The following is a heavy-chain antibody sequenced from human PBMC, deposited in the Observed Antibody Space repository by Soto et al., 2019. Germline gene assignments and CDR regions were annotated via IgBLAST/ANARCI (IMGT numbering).Heavy chain of an antibody. V-gene: IGHV7-4-1*01. CDR1: GYTFTSYA. D-gene: IGHD3-22*01. J-gene: IGHJ6*02. Sequence: GASVKVSCKASGYTFTSYAMNWVRQAPGQGLEWMGWINTNTGNPTYAQGFTGRFVFSLDTSVSTAYLQICSLKAEDTAVYYCARDKPVLYYYYSSGYWGYYYYGVDVWGQGTTVTVS. CDR3: ARDKPVLYYYYSSGYWGYYYYGVDV. CDR2: INTNTGNP.